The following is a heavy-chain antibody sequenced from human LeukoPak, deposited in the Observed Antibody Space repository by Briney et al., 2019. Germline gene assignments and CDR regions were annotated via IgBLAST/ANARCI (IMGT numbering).Heavy chain of an antibody. V-gene: IGHV1-69*01. CDR3: GRGQEMATQGAFDI. CDR1: GGTFSSYA. Sequence: GASVTVSCKASGGTFSSYAISWVRQAPGQRLEWMGGIIPIFGTANYAQKFQGRVTITADESTSTAYMELSSLRSEDTAVYYCGRGQEMATQGAFDIWGQGTMVTVSS. CDR2: IIPIFGTA. J-gene: IGHJ3*02. D-gene: IGHD5-24*01.